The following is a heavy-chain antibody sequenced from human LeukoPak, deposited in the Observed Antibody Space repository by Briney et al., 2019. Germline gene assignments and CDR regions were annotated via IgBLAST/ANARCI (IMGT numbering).Heavy chain of an antibody. J-gene: IGHJ2*01. CDR2: IYYSGST. CDR3: ARGYYWYFDL. V-gene: IGHV4-59*01. CDR1: GGSIISYY. Sequence: SETLSLTCTVSGGSIISYYWSWIRQPPGKGMEWIGYIYYSGSTNYNPSLKSRVTISVDTSKNQFSLKLSSVTAADTAVYYCARGYYWYFDLWGRGTLVTVSS.